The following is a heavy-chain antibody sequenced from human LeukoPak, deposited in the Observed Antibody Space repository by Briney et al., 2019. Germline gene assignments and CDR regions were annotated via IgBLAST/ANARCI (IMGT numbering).Heavy chain of an antibody. CDR2: IRYDGNNK. J-gene: IGHJ4*02. V-gene: IGHV3-30*02. Sequence: GGSLRLSCAASGFTFTSYGMHWVRQAPGKGLEWVAFIRYDGNNKYFADSVKGRFTTSRDNSKNTLYLQMNSLRAEDTAVYYCAKGGRGLGLYYFDYWGRGTLVTVSS. D-gene: IGHD3-16*01. CDR3: AKGGRGLGLYYFDY. CDR1: GFTFTSYG.